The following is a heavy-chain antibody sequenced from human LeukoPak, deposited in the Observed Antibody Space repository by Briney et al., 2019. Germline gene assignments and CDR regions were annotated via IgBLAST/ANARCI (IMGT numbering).Heavy chain of an antibody. CDR2: INPSGGST. J-gene: IGHJ4*02. CDR3: ARSREPWVFDY. CDR1: GYTFTSYY. Sequence: GASVKVSCKASGYTFTSYYMHWVRQAPGQGLEWMGIINPSGGSTSYAQKFQGRVTMTRDTSTGTVYMELSSLRSEDTAVYYCARSREPWVFDYWGQGTLVTVSS. V-gene: IGHV1-46*01. D-gene: IGHD1-14*01.